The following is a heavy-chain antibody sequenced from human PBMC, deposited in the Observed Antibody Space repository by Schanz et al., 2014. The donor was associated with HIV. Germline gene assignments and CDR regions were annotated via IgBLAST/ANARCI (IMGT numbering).Heavy chain of an antibody. V-gene: IGHV1-69*01. CDR3: ARDHWDFRNGYDYYYYYGMDA. CDR1: GGSFSSHA. CDR2: IIPIFATT. Sequence: QVQLVQSGAEVKKPGSSVKVSCKASGGSFSSHAFSWVRQAPGQGLEWMGGIIPIFATTNYAQRFQGRVTITADESTSTAYMELSGLRTEDTAVYYCARDHWDFRNGYDYYYYYGMDAWGQGTTVTVSS. J-gene: IGHJ6*02. D-gene: IGHD5-18*01.